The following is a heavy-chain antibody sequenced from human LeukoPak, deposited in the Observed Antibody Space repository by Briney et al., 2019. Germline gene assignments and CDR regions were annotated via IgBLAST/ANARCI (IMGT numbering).Heavy chain of an antibody. V-gene: IGHV1-2*06. CDR3: AREYSSGIPEY. CDR1: GYTFTDYY. J-gene: IGHJ4*02. Sequence: ASVKVSCKASGYTFTDYYMHWVRQAPGQGLEWMGRINPNSGGTNYAQKFQGRVTMTRDTSISTAYMELSRLRSDDTAVYYCAREYSSGIPEYWGQGTLVTVSS. D-gene: IGHD6-19*01. CDR2: INPNSGGT.